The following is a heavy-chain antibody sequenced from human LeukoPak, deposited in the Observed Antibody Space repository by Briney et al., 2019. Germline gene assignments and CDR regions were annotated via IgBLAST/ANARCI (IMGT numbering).Heavy chain of an antibody. V-gene: IGHV3-7*01. Sequence: GGSLRLSCGVSGFTFSSYWLHWVRQAPGMGLEWVANIKEDESEKYYVDSVKGRFTISRDNAKNSLYLQMNSLRAEDTAVYYCARLRAFDIWGQGTMVTVSS. J-gene: IGHJ3*02. CDR1: GFTFSSYW. CDR3: ARLRAFDI. CDR2: IKEDESEK.